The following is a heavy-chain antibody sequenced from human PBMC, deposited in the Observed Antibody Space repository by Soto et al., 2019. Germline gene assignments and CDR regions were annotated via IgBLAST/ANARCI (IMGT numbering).Heavy chain of an antibody. V-gene: IGHV1-69*12. J-gene: IGHJ6*02. CDR2: IIPIFGTA. CDR1: GGTFSSYA. CDR3: AGHSSGVPGYYYGMDV. D-gene: IGHD3-22*01. Sequence: QVQLVQSGAEVKKPGSSVKVSCKASGGTFSSYAISWVRQAPGQGLEWMGGIIPIFGTADYAQKFQGRVTITADESTSTAYMELSSLKYGDTAVYYCAGHSSGVPGYYYGMDVWGQGTTVTVSS.